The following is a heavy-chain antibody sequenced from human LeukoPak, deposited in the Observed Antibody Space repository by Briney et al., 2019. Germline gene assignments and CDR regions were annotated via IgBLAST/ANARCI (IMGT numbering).Heavy chain of an antibody. CDR1: GGSFSGYY. V-gene: IGHV4-34*01. CDR3: ARYDYYYYYGMDV. J-gene: IGHJ6*04. D-gene: IGHD5-12*01. Sequence: SETLSLTCAVYGGSFSGYYWSWIRQPPGKGLEWIGEINHSASTNYNPSLKSRVTISVDTSKNQFSLKLSSVTAADTAVYYCARYDYYYYYGMDVWGKGTTVTVSS. CDR2: INHSAST.